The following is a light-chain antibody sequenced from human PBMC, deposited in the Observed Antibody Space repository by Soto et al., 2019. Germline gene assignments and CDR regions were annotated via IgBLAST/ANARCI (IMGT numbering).Light chain of an antibody. J-gene: IGKJ5*01. CDR2: GAS. V-gene: IGKV1-16*01. CDR3: QQYSAFPYT. Sequence: DIQMTQSPSSLSASVGDRVTITCRASHDTSNSVAWFQQKPGMAPKSLIYGASTLQSGVSSRFSGSGSGTHFTLTITSLQPEDFATYYFQQYSAFPYTFGQGTRLEIK. CDR1: HDTSNS.